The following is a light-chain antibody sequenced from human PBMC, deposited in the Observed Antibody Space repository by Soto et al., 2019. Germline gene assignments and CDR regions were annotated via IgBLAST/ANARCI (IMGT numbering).Light chain of an antibody. V-gene: IGLV2-23*02. Sequence: QSALTQPASVSGSPGQSITISCTGTSSDVGGYNYVSWYQQHPGKAPKLMIYEVSKRPSGVSNRFSGSQSGNTASLTISGLQAEDEAHYYCCSYAISSTLFGGGTKVTVL. J-gene: IGLJ2*01. CDR3: CSYAISSTL. CDR1: SSDVGGYNY. CDR2: EVS.